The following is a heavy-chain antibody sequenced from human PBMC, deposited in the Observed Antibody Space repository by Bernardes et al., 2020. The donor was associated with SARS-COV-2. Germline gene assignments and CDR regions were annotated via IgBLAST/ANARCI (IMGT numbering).Heavy chain of an antibody. J-gene: IGHJ4*02. V-gene: IGHV3-30*18. CDR2: ISYDGSNK. Sequence: GGSLRLSCAASGFTFSSYGMHWVRQAPGKGLEWVAVISYDGSNKYYADSVKGRFTISRDNSKNTLYLQMNSLRAEDTAVYYCAKDPRRGSGGNPLDYWGQGTLVTVSS. D-gene: IGHD2-15*01. CDR3: AKDPRRGSGGNPLDY. CDR1: GFTFSSYG.